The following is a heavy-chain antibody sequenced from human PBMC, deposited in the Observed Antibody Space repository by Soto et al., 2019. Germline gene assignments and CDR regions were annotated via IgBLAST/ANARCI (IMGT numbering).Heavy chain of an antibody. J-gene: IGHJ3*02. CDR1: GFTFSSYA. CDR2: ISSNGGST. CDR3: ARNYGGNSYAFDI. V-gene: IGHV3-64*01. D-gene: IGHD2-21*02. Sequence: EVQLVVSGGGLVQPGGSLRLSCAASGFTFSSYAMHWVRQAPGKGLEYVSAISSNGGSTYYANSVKGRFTISRDNSKNTLYLQIGSLRAEDMAVYYCARNYGGNSYAFDIWGQGTMVTVSS.